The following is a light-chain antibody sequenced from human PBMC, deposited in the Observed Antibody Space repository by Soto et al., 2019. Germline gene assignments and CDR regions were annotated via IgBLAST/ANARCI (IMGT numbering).Light chain of an antibody. CDR3: AAWDDSLNGHV. CDR1: SSNIGTNT. J-gene: IGLJ1*01. V-gene: IGLV1-44*01. CDR2: RTD. Sequence: QSVLTHPHSVSGTPGQRVTNSCSGSSSNIGTNTVHWFQQLPGTAPKVLIYRTDQRPSGVPERFSGSKSGTSASLAISELQSEDEADYYCAAWDDSLNGHVFGTGTKLTVL.